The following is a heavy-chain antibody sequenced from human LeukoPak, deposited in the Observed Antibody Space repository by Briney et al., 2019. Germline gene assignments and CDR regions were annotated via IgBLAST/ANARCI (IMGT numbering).Heavy chain of an antibody. CDR3: AGSILTGYPNFDY. V-gene: IGHV3-23*01. CDR2: ISGSGGST. CDR1: GFTVSSYA. Sequence: GGSLRLSCAASGFTVSSYAMSWVRQTPGKGLEWVSAISGSGGSTYYADSVKGRFTISRDNSKNTLYLQMNSLRAEDTAVYYCAGSILTGYPNFDYWGQGTLVTVSS. D-gene: IGHD3-9*01. J-gene: IGHJ4*02.